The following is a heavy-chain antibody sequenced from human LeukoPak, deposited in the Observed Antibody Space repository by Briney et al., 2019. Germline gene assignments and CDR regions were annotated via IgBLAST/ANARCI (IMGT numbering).Heavy chain of an antibody. D-gene: IGHD2-21*01. J-gene: IGHJ4*02. CDR2: INTVGNIV. Sequence: GGSLRLSCAASGFSFSNYEMNWVRQAPGKGLEWVSFINTVGNIVYYADSVKGRFTISRDNGKQSLYLQMDRLRGDDTAVYYCATGCGPTSLADFNDWGQGTLVTVSS. CDR1: GFSFSNYE. V-gene: IGHV3-48*03. CDR3: ATGCGPTSLADFND.